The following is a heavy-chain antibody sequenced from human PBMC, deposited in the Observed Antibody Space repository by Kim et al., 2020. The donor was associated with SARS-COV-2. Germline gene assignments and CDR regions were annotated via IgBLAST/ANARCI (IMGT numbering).Heavy chain of an antibody. J-gene: IGHJ5*02. Sequence: SETLSLTCAVYGGSFSGYYWSWIRQPPGKGLEWIGEINHSGSTNYNPSLKSRVTISVDTSKNQFSLKLSSVTAAATAVYYWARGSSSITIFGVVIDTDDLFDPWGQGTLVTVSS. CDR3: ARGSSSITIFGVVIDTDDLFDP. CDR1: GGSFSGYY. V-gene: IGHV4-34*01. CDR2: INHSGST. D-gene: IGHD3-3*01.